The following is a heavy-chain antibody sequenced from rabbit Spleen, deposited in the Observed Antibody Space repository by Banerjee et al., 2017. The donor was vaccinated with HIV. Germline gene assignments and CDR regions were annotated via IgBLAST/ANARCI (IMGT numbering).Heavy chain of an antibody. CDR3: ARGDHFSVGFSAFAIYLDL. J-gene: IGHJ4*01. CDR1: GFDFSVYG. CDR2: IEPIFGRT. D-gene: IGHD6-1*01. V-gene: IGHV1S47*01. Sequence: QEQLEESGGGLVKPGGTLTLTCKASGFDFSVYGLSWVRQAPGKGLEWIGYIEPIFGRTYYASWVNGRFTISSHNAQNTLYLQLNSLTAADTATYFCARGDHFSVGFSAFAIYLDLWGPGTLVTVS.